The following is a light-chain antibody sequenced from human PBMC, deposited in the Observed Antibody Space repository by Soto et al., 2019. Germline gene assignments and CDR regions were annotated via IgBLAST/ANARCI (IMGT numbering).Light chain of an antibody. J-gene: IGLJ1*01. V-gene: IGLV2-14*03. Sequence: QSVLTQPASVSGSPGQSIAISCTGSSSDVGGYNFVSWYQQHSGKAPKLMISDVGNRPSGISDRFSGSKSGNTASLTISGLQAEDEADYFCSSYTSSSTYVFGTGTKVTVL. CDR2: DVG. CDR3: SSYTSSSTYV. CDR1: SSDVGGYNF.